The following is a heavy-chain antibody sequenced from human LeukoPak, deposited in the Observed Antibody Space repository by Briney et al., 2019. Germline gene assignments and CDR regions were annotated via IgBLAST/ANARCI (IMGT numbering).Heavy chain of an antibody. J-gene: IGHJ4*02. CDR3: ARGGVSRAAAAADFDY. D-gene: IGHD6-13*01. Sequence: SETLSLTCAVYGGSFSGYYWSWIRQPPGRGLEWIGEINHSGSTNYNPSLKSRVTISVDTSKNQFSLKLSSVTAVDTAVYYCARGGVSRAAAAADFDYWGQGTLVTVSS. CDR1: GGSFSGYY. V-gene: IGHV4-34*01. CDR2: INHSGST.